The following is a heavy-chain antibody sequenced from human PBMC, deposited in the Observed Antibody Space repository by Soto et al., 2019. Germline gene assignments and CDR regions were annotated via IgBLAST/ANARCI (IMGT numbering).Heavy chain of an antibody. D-gene: IGHD2-15*01. CDR1: GFTFSSYG. CDR3: AKEEPGYCSGGSCYNWFDP. V-gene: IGHV3-30*18. Sequence: GGFLRLSCAASGFTFSSYGMHWVRQAPGKGLEWVAVISYDGSNKYYADSVKGRFTISRDNSKNTLYLQMNSLRAEDTAVYYCAKEEPGYCSGGSCYNWFDPWGQGTLVTVSS. J-gene: IGHJ5*02. CDR2: ISYDGSNK.